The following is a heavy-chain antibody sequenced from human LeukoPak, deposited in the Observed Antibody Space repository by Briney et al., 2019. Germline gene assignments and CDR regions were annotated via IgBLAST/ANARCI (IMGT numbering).Heavy chain of an antibody. V-gene: IGHV1-2*02. Sequence: ASVKVSCKASGYTFTGYYMHWVRQAPGQGLEWMGWINPNSGGTNCAQKFQGRVTMTRDTSISTAYMELSRLRSDDTAVYYCATGPPGYCSGGSCYPPTFDYWGQGTLVTVSS. J-gene: IGHJ4*02. CDR1: GYTFTGYY. CDR3: ATGPPGYCSGGSCYPPTFDY. CDR2: INPNSGGT. D-gene: IGHD2-15*01.